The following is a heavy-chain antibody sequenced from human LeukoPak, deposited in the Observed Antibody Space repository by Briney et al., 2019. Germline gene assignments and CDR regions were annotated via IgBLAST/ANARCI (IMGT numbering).Heavy chain of an antibody. CDR1: GFTFRHFA. CDR2: ISVSDGST. D-gene: IGHD2-2*01. CDR3: ARAMPSSTYYFDS. V-gene: IGHV3-23*01. J-gene: IGHJ4*02. Sequence: GGSLRLSCAASGFTFRHFAMNWVRQAPGKGLEWVSVISVSDGSTCYADSVRGRFTISRDNSKNTLFLQLNGLRAEDTAIYYCARAMPSSTYYFDSWGQGTLVTVSS.